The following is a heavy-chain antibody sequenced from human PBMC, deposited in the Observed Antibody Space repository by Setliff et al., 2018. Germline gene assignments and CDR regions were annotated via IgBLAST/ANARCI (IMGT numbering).Heavy chain of an antibody. CDR3: ARDTCSLTSCQDDYFDY. V-gene: IGHV1-18*01. J-gene: IGHJ4*02. Sequence: ASVKVSCKSFGYTFSAYGVSWVRQAPGQGLEWMGWVNPDNGDTKNAQKFQGRVTMTRNTSISTAYMELRSLTSDDTAVYYCARDTCSLTSCQDDYFDYWGQGTLVTVSS. CDR2: VNPDNGDT. CDR1: GYTFSAYG. D-gene: IGHD2-2*01.